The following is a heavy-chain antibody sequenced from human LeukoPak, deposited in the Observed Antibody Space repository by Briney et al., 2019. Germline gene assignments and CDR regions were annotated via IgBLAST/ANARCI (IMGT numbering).Heavy chain of an antibody. CDR3: ATAQKNDAFDI. CDR1: GFTFSDYY. CDR2: ISNSGSTI. Sequence: GSLRLSCAASGFTFSDYYMSWIRQAPGKGLEWVSYISNSGSTIYYADSVKGRFTISRDNSKNTLYLQMNSLRAEDTAVYYCATAQKNDAFDIWGQGTMVTVSS. J-gene: IGHJ3*02. V-gene: IGHV3-11*04.